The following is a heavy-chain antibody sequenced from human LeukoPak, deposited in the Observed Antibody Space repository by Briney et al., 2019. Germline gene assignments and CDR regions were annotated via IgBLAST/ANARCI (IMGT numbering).Heavy chain of an antibody. V-gene: IGHV7-4-1*02. CDR1: GYTFTSSP. CDR2: INTNTGNP. J-gene: IGHJ4*02. CDR3: ARGGVYYDFWSGYYDY. D-gene: IGHD3-3*01. Sequence: ASVKVSCKASGYTFTSSPMHWVRQAPGQGLEWMGWINTNTGNPTCAQGFTGRFVFSLDTSVSTAYLQISSLKAEDTAVYYCARGGVYYDFWSGYYDYWGQGTLVTVSS.